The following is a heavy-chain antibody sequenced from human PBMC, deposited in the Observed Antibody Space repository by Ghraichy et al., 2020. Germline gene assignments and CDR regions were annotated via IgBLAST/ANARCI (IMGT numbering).Heavy chain of an antibody. J-gene: IGHJ4*02. V-gene: IGHV3-7*03. Sequence: GGSLRLSCAASGFTFSSYWMSWVRQAPGKGLEWVANIKQDGSEKYYVDSVKGRFTISRDNAKNSLYLQMNSLRAEDTAVYYCARDQRAKYYYGSGSYGGGQGTLVTVSS. CDR1: GFTFSSYW. CDR3: ARDQRAKYYYGSGSYG. CDR2: IKQDGSEK. D-gene: IGHD3-10*01.